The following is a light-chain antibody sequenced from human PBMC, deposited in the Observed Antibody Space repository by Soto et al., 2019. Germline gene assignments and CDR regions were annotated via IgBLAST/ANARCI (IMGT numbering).Light chain of an antibody. CDR2: HAP. J-gene: IGKJ1*01. CDR1: QTINNW. Sequence: DIQMTQSPSTLSASIGDRVTITCRASQTINNWLAWYQQKPGKSPYLLIYHAPNLETGVPSRFSGSAFGTEFTLPISSLQPDVFATYYCQHSNSYPWMVGQGTKVEIK. V-gene: IGKV1-5*01. CDR3: QHSNSYPWM.